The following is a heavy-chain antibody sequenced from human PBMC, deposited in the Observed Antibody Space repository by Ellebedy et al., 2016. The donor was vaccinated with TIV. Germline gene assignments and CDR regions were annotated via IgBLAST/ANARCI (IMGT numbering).Heavy chain of an antibody. CDR2: IGGSGHTT. CDR1: GFTFSRYA. CDR3: AKDPITIFGVVWIY. Sequence: GESLKISCAASGFTFSRYAMSWVRQAPGKGLEWVSAIGGSGHTTDYTDSVKGRFTISRDNSKNTLSLQMNNLRAEDTVVYYCAKDPITIFGVVWIYWGQGTLVTVSS. V-gene: IGHV3-23*01. J-gene: IGHJ4*02. D-gene: IGHD3-3*01.